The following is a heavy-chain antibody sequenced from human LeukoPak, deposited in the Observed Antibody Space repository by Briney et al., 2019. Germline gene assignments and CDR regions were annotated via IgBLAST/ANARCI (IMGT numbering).Heavy chain of an antibody. V-gene: IGHV3-23*01. CDR3: AQSPRGYCSGGSCYYLDY. CDR2: ISGSCGST. CDR1: GFTFSSYA. J-gene: IGHJ4*02. Sequence: GASLRLSCAASGFTFSSYAMSWVRQAPGKGLEWVSAISGSCGSTYYADSVKGRFTISRDNSKNTLYLQMNSLRAEDTAVYYCAQSPRGYCSGGSCYYLDYWGPGTLVTVSS. D-gene: IGHD2-15*01.